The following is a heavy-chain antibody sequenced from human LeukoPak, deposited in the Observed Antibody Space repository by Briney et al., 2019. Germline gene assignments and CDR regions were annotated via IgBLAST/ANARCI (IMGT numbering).Heavy chain of an antibody. J-gene: IGHJ3*02. Sequence: QAGGSLRLSCAASGFTFSSYDMHWVRQGTGKGLEWVSAIGTAGDTYYPGSVKSRFTTSRENAKNSLYLQMNSLRVGDTAVYYCARGRGWGTFDIWGQGTMVTVSS. CDR3: ARGRGWGTFDI. V-gene: IGHV3-13*04. CDR1: GFTFSSYD. D-gene: IGHD3-10*01. CDR2: IGTAGDT.